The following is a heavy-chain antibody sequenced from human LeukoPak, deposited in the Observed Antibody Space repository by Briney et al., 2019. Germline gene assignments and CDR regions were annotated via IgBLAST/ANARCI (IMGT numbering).Heavy chain of an antibody. D-gene: IGHD3-9*01. J-gene: IGHJ3*02. CDR2: INHSGST. CDR3: ARGAPYYDILAGYYPPRAFDI. Sequence: SETLSLTCAVYGGSFSSYYWSWIRQPPGKGLEWIGEINHSGSTNYNPSLKSRVTISVDTSKNQFSLKLSSVTAADTAVYYCARGAPYYDILAGYYPPRAFDIWGQGTMVTVSS. V-gene: IGHV4-34*01. CDR1: GGSFSSYY.